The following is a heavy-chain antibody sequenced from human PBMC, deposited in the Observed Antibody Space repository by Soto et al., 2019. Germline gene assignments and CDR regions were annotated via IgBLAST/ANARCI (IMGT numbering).Heavy chain of an antibody. Sequence: QVLLVQSGAEVKKPGASVKGSCKASGFPFTTYYMHWVRQAPGQGLEWMGVINPSGDATTFAQNLQGRVTMTKDTSASTVYIELSSLRSEDTAVYYCVSDWELGYWGQGTLVTVSS. CDR1: GFPFTTYY. CDR2: INPSGDAT. V-gene: IGHV1-46*01. CDR3: VSDWELGY. J-gene: IGHJ4*02. D-gene: IGHD3-10*01.